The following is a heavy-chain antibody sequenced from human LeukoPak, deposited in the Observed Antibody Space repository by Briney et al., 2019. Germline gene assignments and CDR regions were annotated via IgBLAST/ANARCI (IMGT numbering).Heavy chain of an antibody. CDR2: IYYSGST. D-gene: IGHD3-3*01. J-gene: IGHJ3*02. CDR1: GGSISSYY. CDR3: ARDRGDRSYYDFWSGYSLGAFDI. V-gene: IGHV4-59*01. Sequence: SETRSLTCTVSGGSISSYYWSWIRQPPGKGREWIGYIYYSGSTNYNPSLKSRVTISVDTSKNQFSLKLSSVTAADTAVYYCARDRGDRSYYDFWSGYSLGAFDIWGQGTMVTVSS.